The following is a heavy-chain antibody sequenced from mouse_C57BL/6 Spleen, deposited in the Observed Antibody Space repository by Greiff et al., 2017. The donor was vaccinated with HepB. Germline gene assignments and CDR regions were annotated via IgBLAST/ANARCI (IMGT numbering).Heavy chain of an antibody. V-gene: IGHV7-3*01. J-gene: IGHJ4*01. D-gene: IGHD2-3*01. CDR1: GFTFTVYY. Sequence: VKLMVPGGGLVQPGGSLSLSCAAFGFTFTVYYMSWVRLPLGKEREWLGFIRNKANGYTTVYSASVKGRFTISRVHSQSILYLQINALRAEDSATYYCARYQVYDIYCDAMDYWSQGTPVTVTS. CDR2: IRNKANGYTT. CDR3: ARYQVYDIYCDAMDY.